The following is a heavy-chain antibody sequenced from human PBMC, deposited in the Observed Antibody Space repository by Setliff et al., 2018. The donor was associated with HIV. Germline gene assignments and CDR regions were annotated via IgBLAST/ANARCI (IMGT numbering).Heavy chain of an antibody. J-gene: IGHJ4*02. CDR2: IKQDGSEK. CDR3: TKGHYTTLG. Sequence: PGGSLRLSCAASGFTVSTNYMTWVRQAPGKGLEWVANIKQDGSEKYYVDSVKGRFTISKDNARNSLYLQMDSLRVEDTAVYYCTKGHYTTLGWGQGTLVTVSS. CDR1: GFTVSTNY. D-gene: IGHD2-2*02. V-gene: IGHV3-7*01.